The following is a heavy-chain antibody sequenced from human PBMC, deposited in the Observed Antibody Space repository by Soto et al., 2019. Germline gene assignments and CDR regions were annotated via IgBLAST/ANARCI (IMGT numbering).Heavy chain of an antibody. Sequence: QVQLVESGGGVVQPGRSLRLSCAASGFTFSSYDMHWVRQAPGKGLEWVAVISYDGSNKYYADSVKGRFTISRDNSKNTLYLQMNSLRAEDTAVYYCAKDGPYDTTLEAFDIWGQGTMVTVSS. J-gene: IGHJ3*02. D-gene: IGHD3-22*01. CDR2: ISYDGSNK. CDR1: GFTFSSYD. CDR3: AKDGPYDTTLEAFDI. V-gene: IGHV3-30*18.